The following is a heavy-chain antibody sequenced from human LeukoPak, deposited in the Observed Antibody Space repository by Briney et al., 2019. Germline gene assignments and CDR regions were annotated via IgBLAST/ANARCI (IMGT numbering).Heavy chain of an antibody. D-gene: IGHD3-10*01. Sequence: PGGSLRLSCAASGFTFDGYWMAWVRQAPGKGPEWVANIKEDGREKYYLDPVKGRFNISRDNAKNSLYLQMSSLRAEDTAVYYCAKDLTMVRGVIVYWGQGTLVTVSS. CDR2: IKEDGREK. CDR1: GFTFDGYW. V-gene: IGHV3-7*01. J-gene: IGHJ4*02. CDR3: AKDLTMVRGVIVY.